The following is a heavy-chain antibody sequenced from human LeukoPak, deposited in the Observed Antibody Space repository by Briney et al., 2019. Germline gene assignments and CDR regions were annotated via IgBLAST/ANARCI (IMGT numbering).Heavy chain of an antibody. D-gene: IGHD2-21*02. CDR1: GFTFSSYV. CDR2: INHNAETI. Sequence: GGSLRLSCAASGFTFSSYVMSWVRQAPGKGLGWVSYINHNAETIYYADSVKGRFTISRDNAKNVLYLQMNRLRDGDTAAYYCARDSDWAFDSWGQGTLVTVSS. V-gene: IGHV3-48*02. CDR3: ARDSDWAFDS. J-gene: IGHJ4*02.